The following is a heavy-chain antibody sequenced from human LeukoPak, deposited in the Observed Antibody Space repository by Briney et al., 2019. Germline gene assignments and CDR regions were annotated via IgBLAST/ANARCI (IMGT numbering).Heavy chain of an antibody. J-gene: IGHJ4*02. CDR1: GYSFTSYW. CDR3: ARCQSIAAAGADY. Sequence: GESLKISCKGSGYSFTSYWIGWVRQMPGKGLEWMEIIYPGDSDTRYSPSFQGQVTISADKSISTAYLQWSSLKASDTAMYYCARCQSIAAAGADYWGQGTLVTVSS. V-gene: IGHV5-51*01. D-gene: IGHD6-13*01. CDR2: IYPGDSDT.